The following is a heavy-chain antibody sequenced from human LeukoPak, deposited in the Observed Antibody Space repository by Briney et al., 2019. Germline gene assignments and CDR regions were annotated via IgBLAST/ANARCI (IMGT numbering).Heavy chain of an antibody. V-gene: IGHV3-33*01. D-gene: IGHD5-12*01. CDR1: GFTFSSYG. CDR3: ARKGYSGLQHYYMDV. CDR2: IWYNGGNK. Sequence: GGSLRLSCAASGFTFSSYGMHWVRQVPGKGLEWVALIWYNGGNKYYADSVKGRFTISRDNYKNTLYLEMDSLRDEDTAVYSCARKGYSGLQHYYMDVWGKGTTVTVSS. J-gene: IGHJ6*03.